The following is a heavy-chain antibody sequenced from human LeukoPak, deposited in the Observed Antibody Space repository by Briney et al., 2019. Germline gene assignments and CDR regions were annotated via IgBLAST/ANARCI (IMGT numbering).Heavy chain of an antibody. D-gene: IGHD3-10*01. CDR3: ASDDYYGSGSYGTGMDV. Sequence: GASVKVSCKASGYTFTSYGISWVRQAPGQGLEWMGWISAYNGNTNYAQKLQGRVTMTTDTSTSTAYMELRSLRSDDTAVYYCASDDYYGSGSYGTGMDVWGQGTTVTVSS. J-gene: IGHJ6*02. CDR1: GYTFTSYG. V-gene: IGHV1-18*01. CDR2: ISAYNGNT.